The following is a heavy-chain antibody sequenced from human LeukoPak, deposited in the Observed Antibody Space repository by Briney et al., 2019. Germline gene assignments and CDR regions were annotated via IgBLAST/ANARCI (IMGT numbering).Heavy chain of an antibody. CDR3: AVDILTGYPDY. Sequence: GASVKVSCKASGGTFSSYATSWVRQAPGQGLEWMGRIIPILGIANYAQKFQGRVTITADKSTSTAYMELSSLRSEDTAVYYCAVDILTGYPDYWGQGTLVTVSS. CDR2: IIPILGIA. J-gene: IGHJ4*02. D-gene: IGHD3-9*01. V-gene: IGHV1-69*04. CDR1: GGTFSSYA.